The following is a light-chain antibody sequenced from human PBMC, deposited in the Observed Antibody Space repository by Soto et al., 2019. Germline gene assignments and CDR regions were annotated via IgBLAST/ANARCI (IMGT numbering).Light chain of an antibody. V-gene: IGKV1-5*01. CDR3: QHYDSYSAT. CDR2: DAS. Sequence: IQMAQSPSTLSASVGDKVTITCRASQSISNWLAWYQQRPGKAPKLLIYDASSLESGVPSRFSGSGSGTEFTLTISSLQPDDFATYYCQHYDSYSATFGQGTKLEIK. CDR1: QSISNW. J-gene: IGKJ2*01.